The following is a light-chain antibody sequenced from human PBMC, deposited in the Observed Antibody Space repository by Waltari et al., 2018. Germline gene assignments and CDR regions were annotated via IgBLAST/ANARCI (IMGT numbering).Light chain of an antibody. CDR3: QQSYTAPYT. Sequence: DIQMTQSPSSLSASVGDRITITCRASESIGKYLNWYQQRPGKAPQLRIYAASNLQSGAPSRFSGSGPGTAFTLTISSLRPEDSATYYCQQSYTAPYTFGQGTHLEVK. J-gene: IGKJ2*01. V-gene: IGKV1-39*01. CDR2: AAS. CDR1: ESIGKY.